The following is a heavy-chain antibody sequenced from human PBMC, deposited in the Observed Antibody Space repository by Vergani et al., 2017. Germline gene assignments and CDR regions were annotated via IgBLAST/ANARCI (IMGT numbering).Heavy chain of an antibody. D-gene: IGHD6-13*01. CDR3: VKDIAASGNYWYFVL. CDR1: GFTFDDYA. CDR2: SNWNSYSI. Sequence: EVQLVESGGGLVQPGRSLRLSCAASGFTFDDYAMHWVRQAPGKGMEWVSGSNWNSYSIAYADSVTGRFTISRDNAKNYLYLQMNSLRAEDTSLYYCVKDIAASGNYWYFVLWVRGTLVTVSS. V-gene: IGHV3-9*01. J-gene: IGHJ2*01.